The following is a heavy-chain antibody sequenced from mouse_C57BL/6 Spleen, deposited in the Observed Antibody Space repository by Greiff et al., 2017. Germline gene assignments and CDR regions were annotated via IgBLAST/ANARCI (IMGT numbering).Heavy chain of an antibody. CDR3: ARQIYYDYDVYAMDY. CDR2: IRGGGGNT. V-gene: IGHV5-9*01. J-gene: IGHJ4*01. D-gene: IGHD2-4*01. CDR1: GFTFSSYT. Sequence: EVKLVESGGGLVKPGGSLKLSCAASGFTFSSYTMSWVRQTPEKRLEWVATIRGGGGNTYYPDSVKGRFTFSSAHAKNTLYRRMSSLRSEDTALYYCARQIYYDYDVYAMDYWGQGTSVTGSS.